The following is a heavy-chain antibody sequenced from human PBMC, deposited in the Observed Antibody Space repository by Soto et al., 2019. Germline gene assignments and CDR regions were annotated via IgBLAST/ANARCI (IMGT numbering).Heavy chain of an antibody. D-gene: IGHD2-2*01. CDR3: AVGYCSSTSCYGHY. Sequence: SVKVSCKASGGTFSSYAISWVRQAPGQGLEWMGGIIPIFGTANYAQKFQGRVTITADESTSTAYMELSSLRSEDTAVYYCAVGYCSSTSCYGHYWGQGTLVTVSS. V-gene: IGHV1-69*13. CDR2: IIPIFGTA. J-gene: IGHJ4*02. CDR1: GGTFSSYA.